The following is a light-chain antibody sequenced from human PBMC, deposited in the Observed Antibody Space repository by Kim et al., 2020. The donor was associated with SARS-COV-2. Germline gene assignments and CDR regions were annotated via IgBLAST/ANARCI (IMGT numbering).Light chain of an antibody. CDR2: GAS. Sequence: EIVMTQSPATLSVSPGERATLSCRASQSVSSNLAWYQQKPGQPPRLLIYGASTRATGIPARFSGSGSGTEFTLTISSLQSEDFAVYYCQQYSNWTPVTFGPGTKVDIK. J-gene: IGKJ3*01. CDR3: QQYSNWTPVT. V-gene: IGKV3-15*01. CDR1: QSVSSN.